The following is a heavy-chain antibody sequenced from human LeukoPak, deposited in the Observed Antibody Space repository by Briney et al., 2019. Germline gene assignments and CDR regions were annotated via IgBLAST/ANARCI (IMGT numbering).Heavy chain of an antibody. CDR3: ARAPSSGIPYYYGMDV. Sequence: PSETLSLTCTVSGGSISSYYWSWIRQPPGKGLEWIGYIYHTGSTNYNPSLKSRVTISVDTSKSQFSLRLTSVTAADTAVYYCARAPSSGIPYYYGMDVWGQGTTVTVSS. CDR2: IYHTGST. CDR1: GGSISSYY. J-gene: IGHJ6*02. D-gene: IGHD3-10*01. V-gene: IGHV4-59*01.